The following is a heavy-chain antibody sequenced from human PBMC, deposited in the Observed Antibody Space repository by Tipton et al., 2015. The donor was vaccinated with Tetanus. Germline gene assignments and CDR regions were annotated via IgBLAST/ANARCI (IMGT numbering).Heavy chain of an antibody. CDR1: GFTFSSYA. V-gene: IGHV3-23*01. D-gene: IGHD3-3*01. CDR3: AKRTYYDFWSARHLYGMDV. Sequence: SLRLSCAASGFTFSSYAMSWVRQAPGKGLEWVSAISGSGGSTYYADSVKGRFTISRDNSKNTLYLQMNSLRAEDTAVYYCAKRTYYDFWSARHLYGMDVWGQGTTVTVSS. J-gene: IGHJ6*02. CDR2: ISGSGGST.